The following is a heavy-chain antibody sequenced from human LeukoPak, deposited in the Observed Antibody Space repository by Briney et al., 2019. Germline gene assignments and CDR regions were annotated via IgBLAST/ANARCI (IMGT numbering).Heavy chain of an antibody. Sequence: SEALSLTCSVSGGSFSTYFWNWIRQPAGKGLEWIGRISTSGSTTYNPSLKSRVTMSVDTSKNQFSLSLRSVTAADTAVYYCARDDRVEGGENWFDPWGRGTLVIVSS. CDR1: GGSFSTYF. V-gene: IGHV4-4*07. D-gene: IGHD3-10*01. CDR2: ISTSGST. CDR3: ARDDRVEGGENWFDP. J-gene: IGHJ5*02.